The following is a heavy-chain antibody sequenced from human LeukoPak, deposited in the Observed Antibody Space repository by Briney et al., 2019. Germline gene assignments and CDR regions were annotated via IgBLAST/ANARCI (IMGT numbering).Heavy chain of an antibody. CDR2: ISSSRSYI. V-gene: IGHV3-21*01. D-gene: IGHD4-23*01. CDR1: GFTFSSYS. Sequence: GGXLRLSCAASGFTFSSYSMNWVRQAPGKGVEGVSSISSSRSYIYYADSVKGRFTISRDNAKNSLYLQMNSMRAEDTAVYYCARDWVYGGNRAFDIWGQGTMVTVSS. J-gene: IGHJ3*02. CDR3: ARDWVYGGNRAFDI.